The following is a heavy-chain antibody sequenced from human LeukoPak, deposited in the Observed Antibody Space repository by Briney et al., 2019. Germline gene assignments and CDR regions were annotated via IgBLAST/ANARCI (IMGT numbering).Heavy chain of an antibody. CDR3: AKTSLSDPSGHYYYMDV. D-gene: IGHD3-3*01. J-gene: IGHJ6*03. CDR2: IRFDGTSE. Sequence: GGSLRLACSLSGFTFSNFGMHSGRQAPGRGRGWVAFIRFDGTSEFYADSVKARFTISRDNSQNTVSLQLNNLRIEDTALYYCAKTSLSDPSGHYYYMDVWGKGTTVTVSS. V-gene: IGHV3-30*02. CDR1: GFTFSNFG.